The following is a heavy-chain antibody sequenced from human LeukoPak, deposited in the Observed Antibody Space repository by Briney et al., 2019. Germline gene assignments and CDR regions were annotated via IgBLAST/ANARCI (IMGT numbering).Heavy chain of an antibody. CDR3: ARGTLYATSWNFDY. Sequence: SQTLSLTCAISGDSVSSNTASWNWIRRSPSRGLEWLGRTYYRSKWYNDYALSVKSRITLNPDTSKNQFSLQLNSVTPEDTAVYYCARGTLYATSWNFDYWGQGTLVTVSS. J-gene: IGHJ4*02. CDR2: TYYRSKWYN. V-gene: IGHV6-1*01. CDR1: GDSVSSNTAS. D-gene: IGHD2-2*01.